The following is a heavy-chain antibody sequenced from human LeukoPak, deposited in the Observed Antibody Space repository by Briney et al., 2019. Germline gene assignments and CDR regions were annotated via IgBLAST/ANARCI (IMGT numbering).Heavy chain of an antibody. CDR1: GYTFTGYY. CDR3: ARVPLWFGELSIVYFDY. J-gene: IGHJ4*02. D-gene: IGHD3-10*01. V-gene: IGHV1-2*06. CDR2: INPNSGGT. Sequence: ASVKVSCKASGYTFTGYYMHWVRQAPGQGLEWMRRINPNSGGTNYAQKFQGRVTMTRDTSISTAYMELSRLRSDDTAVYYCARVPLWFGELSIVYFDYWGQGTLVTVSS.